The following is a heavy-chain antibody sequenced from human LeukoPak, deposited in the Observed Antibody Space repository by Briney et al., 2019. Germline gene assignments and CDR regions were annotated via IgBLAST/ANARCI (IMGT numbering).Heavy chain of an antibody. Sequence: SETLSLTCTVSGGSISSYYWSWIRQPAGKGLEWIGRIYTSGSTNYNPSLKSRVTMSVDTSKNQFSLKLSSVTAADTAVYYCARDELGYCSSTSCYIGNWFDPWGQGTLVTVSS. V-gene: IGHV4-4*07. J-gene: IGHJ5*02. CDR3: ARDELGYCSSTSCYIGNWFDP. D-gene: IGHD2-2*02. CDR2: IYTSGST. CDR1: GGSISSYY.